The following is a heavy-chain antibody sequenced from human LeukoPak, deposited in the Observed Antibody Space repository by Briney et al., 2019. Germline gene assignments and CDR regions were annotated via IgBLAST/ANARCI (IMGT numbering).Heavy chain of an antibody. V-gene: IGHV1-3*01. D-gene: IGHD3-10*01. Sequence: ASVKVSCKASGYTFTSYAMHWVRQAPGQRLEWMGWINAGNGNTKYSQKFQGRVTMTRDTSTSTVYMELSSLRSEDTAVYYCARSLWFGELDWFDPWGQGTLVTVSS. CDR3: ARSLWFGELDWFDP. CDR1: GYTFTSYA. CDR2: INAGNGNT. J-gene: IGHJ5*02.